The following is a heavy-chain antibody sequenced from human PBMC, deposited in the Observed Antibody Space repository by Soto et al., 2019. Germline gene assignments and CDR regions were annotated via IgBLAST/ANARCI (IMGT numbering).Heavy chain of an antibody. CDR3: ARASSSSSAADY. J-gene: IGHJ4*02. D-gene: IGHD6-6*01. CDR2: IYDSESA. CDR1: GESINSGGYY. V-gene: IGHV4-31*03. Sequence: SETLSLTCSVSGESINSGGYYWSWIRHHPGKGLEWIGYIYDSESAYYNPSLKSRVTISMDTSKNPFAMRLSSVTAADTAVYYCARASSSSSAADYWGQGTQVTVSS.